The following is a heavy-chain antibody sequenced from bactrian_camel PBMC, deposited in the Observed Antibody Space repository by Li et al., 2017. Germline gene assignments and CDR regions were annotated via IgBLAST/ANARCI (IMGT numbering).Heavy chain of an antibody. J-gene: IGHJ4*01. Sequence: HVQLVESGGGLVQPGGSLRLSCAASGSTFSSYWMYWVRQVPGKGLEWVSSIVPESGTNKYYADSVKGRFAISRDNEKNTVYLQMNSLKTEDTAMYFCAKEGELPKTVAGNPPYDYWGQGTQVTVS. D-gene: IGHD6*01. CDR1: GSTFSSYW. CDR2: IVPESGTNK. CDR3: AKEGELPKTVAGNPPYDY. V-gene: IGHV3S1*01.